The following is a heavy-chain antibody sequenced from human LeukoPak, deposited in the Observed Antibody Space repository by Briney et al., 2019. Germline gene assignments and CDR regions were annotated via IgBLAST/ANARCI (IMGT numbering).Heavy chain of an antibody. J-gene: IGHJ4*02. CDR2: IRYDGSNK. D-gene: IGHD1-7*01. CDR3: AKETFKWNYVIDY. Sequence: PGGSLRLSCAASGFTFSSYGMHWVRQAPGKGLEWVAFIRYDGSNKYYADSVKGRFTISRDNSKNTLYLQMNSLRAEDTAVYYCAKETFKWNYVIDYWGQGTLVTVSS. V-gene: IGHV3-30*02. CDR1: GFTFSSYG.